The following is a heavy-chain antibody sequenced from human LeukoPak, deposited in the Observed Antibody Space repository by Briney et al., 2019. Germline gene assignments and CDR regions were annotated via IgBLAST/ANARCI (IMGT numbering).Heavy chain of an antibody. J-gene: IGHJ6*03. CDR1: GFIFSSYA. D-gene: IGHD1-7*01. CDR3: ATDGGGTLDYYYMDV. CDR2: ISGSGGST. V-gene: IGHV3-23*01. Sequence: PGGSLRLSCAASGFIFSSYAMSWVRQAPGKGLEWVSTISGSGGSTYYADSVKGRFTISRDNSKNTVYLQMNSLRAEDTAVYYCATDGGGTLDYYYMDVWGKGTTVIVSS.